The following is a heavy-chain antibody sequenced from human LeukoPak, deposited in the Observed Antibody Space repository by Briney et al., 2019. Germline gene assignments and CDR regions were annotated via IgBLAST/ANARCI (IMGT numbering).Heavy chain of an antibody. D-gene: IGHD2/OR15-2a*01. CDR3: ARLLYVADY. CDR2: INPNSGGT. V-gene: IGHV1-2*02. J-gene: IGHJ4*02. CDR1: EYTFTGYY. Sequence: ASVKVSCKASEYTFTGYYMHWVRQAPGQGLEWMGWINPNSGGTNYAQKFQGRVTMTRDTSISTAYLQWSSVSPSDTAMYYCARLLYVADYWGQGTQVTASS.